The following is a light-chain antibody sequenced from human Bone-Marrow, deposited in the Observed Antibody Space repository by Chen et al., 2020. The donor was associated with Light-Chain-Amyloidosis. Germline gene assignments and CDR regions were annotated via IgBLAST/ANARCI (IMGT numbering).Light chain of an antibody. CDR2: RDT. Sequence: SYKLTQPPSVSVSPGQTARITCSGDDLPTKYAYWYQQKPGQAPVLVIHRDTERPSGISERFSGSSSGTTATLTISGGQAEDEADYHCQSADSSGTYEVIFGGGTKLTVL. CDR3: QSADSSGTYEVI. V-gene: IGLV3-25*03. CDR1: DLPTKY. J-gene: IGLJ2*01.